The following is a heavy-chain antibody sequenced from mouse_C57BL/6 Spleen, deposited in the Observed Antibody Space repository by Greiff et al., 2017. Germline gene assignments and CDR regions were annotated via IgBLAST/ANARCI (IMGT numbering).Heavy chain of an antibody. D-gene: IGHD2-4*01. V-gene: IGHV1-64*01. CDR3: ARDGITPYFDY. Sequence: VQLQQPGAELVKPGASVKLSCKASGYTFTSYWMHWVKQRPGQGLEWIGMIHPNSGSTNYNEKFKSKATLTVDKSSSTAYMQLSSLTSEDSAVYYCARDGITPYFDYWGQGTTLTVSS. J-gene: IGHJ2*01. CDR1: GYTFTSYW. CDR2: IHPNSGST.